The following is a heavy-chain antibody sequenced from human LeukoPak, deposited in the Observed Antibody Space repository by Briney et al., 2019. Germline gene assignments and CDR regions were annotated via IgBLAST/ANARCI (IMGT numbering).Heavy chain of an antibody. CDR2: IYTSGST. CDR1: GGSISSYY. J-gene: IGHJ4*02. V-gene: IGHV4-4*07. Sequence: SETLSLTCTVSGGSISSYYWSRIRQPAGKGLEWIGRIYTSGSTNYNPSLKSRVTMSVDTSKNQFSLKLSSVTAADTAVYYCARGEQQLARDFDYWGQGTLVTVSS. CDR3: ARGEQQLARDFDY. D-gene: IGHD6-13*01.